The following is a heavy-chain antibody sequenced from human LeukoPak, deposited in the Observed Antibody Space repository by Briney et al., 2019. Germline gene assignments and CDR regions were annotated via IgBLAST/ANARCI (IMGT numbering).Heavy chain of an antibody. D-gene: IGHD5-24*01. Sequence: RSERLSCAASGFTFSNYAMHWVRQAPGKGLEWVAFISYDGSNKHYADSVKGRFTISRDNSKNTLYLQMNSLRPEDTAVYYCARARFGYNRGPFDYWGQGILVSVSS. CDR2: ISYDGSNK. V-gene: IGHV3-30-3*01. CDR3: ARARFGYNRGPFDY. CDR1: GFTFSNYA. J-gene: IGHJ4*02.